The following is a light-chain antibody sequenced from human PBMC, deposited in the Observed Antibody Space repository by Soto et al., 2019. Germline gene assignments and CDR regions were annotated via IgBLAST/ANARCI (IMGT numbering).Light chain of an antibody. J-gene: IGLJ2*01. V-gene: IGLV7-46*01. CDR3: MLSYSTIRV. Sequence: QAVVTQESSLTVSPGGTVTLTCGSIPGPVSSAHYPYWFQQMPGQAPRTLIYDSVNRHPWTPARFSGSLFGGKAALTLSGAQPEDEADYFCMLSYSTIRVFGGGTRSPS. CDR1: PGPVSSAHY. CDR2: DSV.